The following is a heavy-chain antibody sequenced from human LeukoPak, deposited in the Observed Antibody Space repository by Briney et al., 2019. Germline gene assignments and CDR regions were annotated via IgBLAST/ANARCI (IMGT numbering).Heavy chain of an antibody. J-gene: IGHJ4*02. Sequence: SVKVSCKASGFTFTSSAVQWVRQARGQRLEWIGWIVVGSGNTNYAQKLQERVTITRDMSTSTAYMELSSLRSEDTAVYYCAAAPGPRGAIVDYWGQGTLVTVSS. D-gene: IGHD2-21*01. CDR3: AAAPGPRGAIVDY. CDR1: GFTFTSSA. V-gene: IGHV1-58*01. CDR2: IVVGSGNT.